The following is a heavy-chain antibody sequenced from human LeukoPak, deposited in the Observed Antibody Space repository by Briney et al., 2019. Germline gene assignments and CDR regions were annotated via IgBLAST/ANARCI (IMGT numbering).Heavy chain of an antibody. CDR1: RFTFSSYS. V-gene: IGHV3-48*04. Sequence: GGSLRLSCVASRFTFSSYSMNWVRQAPGKGLEWVSFISSNGDTIYYADSVKGRFTISRDNAKSSLYLQMNSLRAEDTAVYYCARDDALVAFDYWGQGTLVTVSS. CDR2: ISSNGDTI. D-gene: IGHD2-2*01. J-gene: IGHJ4*02. CDR3: ARDDALVAFDY.